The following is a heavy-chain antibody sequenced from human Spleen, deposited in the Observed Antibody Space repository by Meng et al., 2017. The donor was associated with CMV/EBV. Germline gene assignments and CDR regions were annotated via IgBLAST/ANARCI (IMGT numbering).Heavy chain of an antibody. J-gene: IGHJ6*02. V-gene: IGHV3-48*04. Sequence: GESLKISCAASGFRFSNYGMSWVRQAPGKGLEWVSYISSSGSTIYYADSVKGRFTISRDNAKNSLYLQMNSLRAEDTAVYYCARDISIAAAGTEHYYYYGMDVWGQGTTVTVSS. CDR2: ISSSGSTI. CDR1: GFRFSNYG. D-gene: IGHD6-13*01. CDR3: ARDISIAAAGTEHYYYYGMDV.